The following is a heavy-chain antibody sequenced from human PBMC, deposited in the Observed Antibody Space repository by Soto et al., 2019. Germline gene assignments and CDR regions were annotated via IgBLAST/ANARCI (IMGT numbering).Heavy chain of an antibody. CDR2: ISYGGSNK. D-gene: IGHD6-19*01. J-gene: IGHJ4*02. V-gene: IGHV3-30*03. CDR3: AREELAVAGRHTYYFDY. CDR1: GFTFSSYG. Sequence: GGSLRLSCAASGFTFSSYGMHWVRQAPGKGLEWVAVISYGGSNKYYADSVKGRFTISRDNSKNTLYLQMNSLRSEDTAVYYCAREELAVAGRHTYYFDYWGQGTLVTVAS.